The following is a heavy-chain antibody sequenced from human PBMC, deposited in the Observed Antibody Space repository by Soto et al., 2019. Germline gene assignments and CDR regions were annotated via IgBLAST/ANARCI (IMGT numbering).Heavy chain of an antibody. CDR3: ANELKSITIFDVGGMDV. CDR2: IYYSGST. J-gene: IGHJ6*02. Sequence: SETLSLTCTVSGGSISTSSYYWGWIRQPPGKGLEWIGSIYYSGSTYYNPSLKSRVTISVDTSKNQFSLKLSSVTAADTAVYYCANELKSITIFDVGGMDVWGRGTTVTVSS. V-gene: IGHV4-39*01. CDR1: GGSISTSSYY. D-gene: IGHD3-3*01.